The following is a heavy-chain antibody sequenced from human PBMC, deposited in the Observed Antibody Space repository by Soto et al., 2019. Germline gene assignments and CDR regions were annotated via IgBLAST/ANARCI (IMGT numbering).Heavy chain of an antibody. CDR2: VHHSWGS. CDR3: ARQGFGPLHGLVDV. J-gene: IGHJ6*02. D-gene: IGHD3-10*01. V-gene: IGHV4-59*08. Sequence: QVQLQESGPGLVKPSETLSLSCTVSGGSISSYYWSWFRQSPGKRMEWIGYVHHSWGSSYNPSLQXXVXXSLDKSKSQFSLKVPSVTATDTAVYYCARQGFGPLHGLVDVWGQGTTVTVSS. CDR1: GGSISSYY.